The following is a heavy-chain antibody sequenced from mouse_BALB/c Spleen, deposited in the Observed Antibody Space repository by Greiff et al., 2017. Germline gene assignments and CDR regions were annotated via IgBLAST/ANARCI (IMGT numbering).Heavy chain of an antibody. D-gene: IGHD2-10*02. V-gene: IGHV1-15*01. Sequence: QVQLQQSGAELVRPGASVTLSCKASGYTFTDYEMHWVKQTPVHGLEWIGAIDPETGGTAYNQKFKGKATLTADKSSSTAYMALRSLTAEDSAVYYCTRSYGNYPCAYWGQGTLVTVSA. CDR2: IDPETGGT. CDR3: TRSYGNYPCAY. J-gene: IGHJ3*01. CDR1: GYTFTDYE.